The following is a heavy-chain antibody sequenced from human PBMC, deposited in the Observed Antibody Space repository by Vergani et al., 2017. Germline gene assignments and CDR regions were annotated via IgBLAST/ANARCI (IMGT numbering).Heavy chain of an antibody. CDR2: ISSSGSTI. D-gene: IGHD5-12*01. CDR1: GFTFSSYE. Sequence: EVQLVESGGGLVQPGGSLRLSCAASGFTFSSYEMNWVRQAPGKGLEWVSYISSSGSTIYYADSVKGRFTISRDNAKNSLYLQMNSLRAEDTAVYYCARGDIVATIYGYFDLWGRGTLVTVSS. CDR3: ARGDIVATIYGYFDL. J-gene: IGHJ2*01. V-gene: IGHV3-48*03.